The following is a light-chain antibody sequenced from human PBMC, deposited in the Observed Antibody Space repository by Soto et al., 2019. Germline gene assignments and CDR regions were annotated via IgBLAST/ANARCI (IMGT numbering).Light chain of an antibody. CDR3: HHYGSSPYT. J-gene: IGKJ2*01. Sequence: EIVLTQSPGTLSLSPGERATLSCRASQSLSGNYLAWYQQKPGQAPRLLIFGVSSRATGIPDRFSGSGSGTDFTLTINILEPEDFAVYYCHHYGSSPYTFGLGTKLESK. CDR2: GVS. V-gene: IGKV3-20*01. CDR1: QSLSGNY.